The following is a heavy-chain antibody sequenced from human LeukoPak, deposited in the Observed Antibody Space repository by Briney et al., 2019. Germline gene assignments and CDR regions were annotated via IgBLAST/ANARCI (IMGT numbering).Heavy chain of an antibody. Sequence: PGGSLRLSCAASGHTFSDYYMSWVRQAPGKGLEWISYISRDSDALYYADSVKGRFTISRDNAKNSLYLQMNSLRAEDTAVYYCARDPKAVADWFDPWGQGTLVTVSS. CDR2: ISRDSDAL. CDR3: ARDPKAVADWFDP. V-gene: IGHV3-11*04. J-gene: IGHJ5*02. D-gene: IGHD6-19*01. CDR1: GHTFSDYY.